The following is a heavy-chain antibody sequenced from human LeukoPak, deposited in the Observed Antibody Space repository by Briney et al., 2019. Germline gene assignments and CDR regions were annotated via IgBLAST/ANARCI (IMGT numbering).Heavy chain of an antibody. J-gene: IGHJ6*03. CDR1: GWSFSGYY. D-gene: IGHD5-18*01. Sequence: PSETLSLTCAVYGWSFSGYYWSWIRQPPGKGLEWIREINHSGSTNYNPSLKSGVTISVDTSQNQFSLKLSSVTAAPTAVYYCAIGHWKPAMVSYYYYYWDVGRKGTTVSVS. V-gene: IGHV4-34*01. CDR2: INHSGST. CDR3: AIGHWKPAMVSYYYYYWDV.